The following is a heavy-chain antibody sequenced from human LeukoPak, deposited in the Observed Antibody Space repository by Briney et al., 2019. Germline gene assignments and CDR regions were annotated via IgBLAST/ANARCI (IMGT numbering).Heavy chain of an antibody. CDR1: GFTFSSYW. J-gene: IGHJ4*02. D-gene: IGHD3-3*01. CDR3: ARQAEHYDFWSGYPYFDY. CDR2: IKQDGSEK. V-gene: IGHV3-7*01. Sequence: GGSLRLSCAASGFTFSSYWMSWVRQAPGKGLEWVANIKQDGSEKYYVDSVKGRFTISRDNAKNSLYLQMNSLRAEDTAVYYCARQAEHYDFWSGYPYFDYWGQGTLVTVSS.